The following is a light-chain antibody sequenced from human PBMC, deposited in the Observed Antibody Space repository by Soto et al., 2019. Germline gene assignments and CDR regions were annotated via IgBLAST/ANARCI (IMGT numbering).Light chain of an antibody. V-gene: IGKV1-5*03. J-gene: IGKJ1*01. CDR3: QRYNTTSRT. CDR1: QSINTW. Sequence: DTQMTQSPSTLSASVGDRVTITCRASQSINTWLAWYQQKPRRAPKLLIYKATTLQSGVPSRFSGSGSGTEFTLTIGSLQPDDFATYCCQRYNTTSRTFGQGTKVEV. CDR2: KAT.